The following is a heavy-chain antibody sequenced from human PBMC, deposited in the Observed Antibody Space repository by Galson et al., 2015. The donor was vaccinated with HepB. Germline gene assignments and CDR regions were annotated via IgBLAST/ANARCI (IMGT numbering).Heavy chain of an antibody. CDR2: ISYDGTNT. CDR1: GFIFSDYV. D-gene: IGHD3-10*01. J-gene: IGHJ4*02. V-gene: IGHV3-30*04. Sequence: SLRLSCAASGFIFSDYVFHWVRQAPGKGLEWLTVISYDGTNTYYADSVKGRFTISRDNSNNTLHLQMDSMTPDDTATYYCARETGSGRGRGDYWGQGTLVTVSS. CDR3: ARETGSGRGRGDY.